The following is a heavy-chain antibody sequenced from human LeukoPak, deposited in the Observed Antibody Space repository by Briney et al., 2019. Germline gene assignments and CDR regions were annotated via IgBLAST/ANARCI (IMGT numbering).Heavy chain of an antibody. CDR2: IYYSGST. CDR3: ARQRLWADY. Sequence: SQTLSLTCAVSGGSISSGGYSWSWIRQPPGKGLEWIGTIYYSGSTYYNPSLKSRVTISVDTSKNHFSLKLTSVTAADTAVYYCARQRLWADYWGQGTLVTVSS. CDR1: GGSISSGGYS. J-gene: IGHJ4*02. D-gene: IGHD1-26*01. V-gene: IGHV4-30-2*03.